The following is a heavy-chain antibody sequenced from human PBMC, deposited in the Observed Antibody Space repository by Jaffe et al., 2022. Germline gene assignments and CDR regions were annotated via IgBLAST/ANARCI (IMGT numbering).Heavy chain of an antibody. Sequence: QVQLVESGGGVVQPGGSLRLSCAASGFTFSSYGMHWVRQAPGKGLEWVAFIRYDGSNKYYADSVKGRFTISRDNSKNTLYLQMNSLRAEDTAVYYCAKTPATVTTRAVYYYMDVWGKGTTVTVSS. D-gene: IGHD4-17*01. CDR2: IRYDGSNK. CDR3: AKTPATVTTRAVYYYMDV. V-gene: IGHV3-30*02. CDR1: GFTFSSYG. J-gene: IGHJ6*03.